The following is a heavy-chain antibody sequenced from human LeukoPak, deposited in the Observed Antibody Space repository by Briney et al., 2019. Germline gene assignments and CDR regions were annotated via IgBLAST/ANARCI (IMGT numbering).Heavy chain of an antibody. V-gene: IGHV3-66*01. Sequence: PGGSLRLSCAASGFTFSNFWMSWVRQLPGKGLEWVSVIYSGGSTYYADSVKGRFTISRDNSKNTLYLQMNSLRAEDTAVYYCARTGYCSGGSCYSEYYFDYWGQGTLVTVSS. CDR2: IYSGGST. J-gene: IGHJ4*02. CDR3: ARTGYCSGGSCYSEYYFDY. CDR1: GFTFSNFW. D-gene: IGHD2-15*01.